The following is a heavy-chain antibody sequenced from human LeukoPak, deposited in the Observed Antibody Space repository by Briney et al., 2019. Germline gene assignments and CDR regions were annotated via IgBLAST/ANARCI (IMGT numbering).Heavy chain of an antibody. Sequence: PSETLSLTCTASGGSISSSSYYWGWIRQPPVKGLEWIGSIYYSGSTYYNPSLKSRVTISVDTSKNQFSLKLSSVTAADTAVYYCARGYYYDSSGQSDYFDYWGQGTLVTVSS. CDR3: ARGYYYDSSGQSDYFDY. J-gene: IGHJ4*02. CDR1: GGSISSSSYY. D-gene: IGHD3-22*01. CDR2: IYYSGST. V-gene: IGHV4-39*01.